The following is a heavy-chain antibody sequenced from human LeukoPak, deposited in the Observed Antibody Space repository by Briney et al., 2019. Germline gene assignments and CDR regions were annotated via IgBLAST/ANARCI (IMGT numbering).Heavy chain of an antibody. V-gene: IGHV3-66*01. CDR2: IYSSGST. D-gene: IGHD3-9*01. CDR1: GFTVSDNY. J-gene: IGHJ4*02. Sequence: PGGSLRLSCAASGFTVSDNYMSWVRQAPGKGLEWVSVIYSSGSTFYADSVKGRFTISRDNSKNTVFVQMNSLRVEDTAVYYCARVSTGTSWYFYWGQGTLVTVSS. CDR3: ARVSTGTSWYFY.